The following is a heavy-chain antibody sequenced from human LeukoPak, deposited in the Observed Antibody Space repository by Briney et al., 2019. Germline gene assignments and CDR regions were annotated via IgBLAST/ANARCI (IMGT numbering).Heavy chain of an antibody. J-gene: IGHJ6*03. CDR1: GGSISSYY. CDR2: IYYSGST. Sequence: SETLSLTCTVSGGSISSYYWSWIRQPPGKGLEWIGYIYYSGSTNYNPSLKSRVTISVDTSKKQFSLKLSSVTAADTAVYYCAGSSWHYYYYMDVWGKGTTVTVSS. D-gene: IGHD6-13*01. CDR3: AGSSWHYYYYMDV. V-gene: IGHV4-59*01.